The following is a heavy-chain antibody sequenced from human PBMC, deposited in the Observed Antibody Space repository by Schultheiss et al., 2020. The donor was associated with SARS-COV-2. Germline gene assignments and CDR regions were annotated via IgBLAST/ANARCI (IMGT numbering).Heavy chain of an antibody. Sequence: GGSLRLSCAASGFTFSNAWMNWVRQAPGKGLEWVSYISSSGSTIYYADSVKGRFTISRDNAKNSLYLQMNSLRAEDTAVYYCARDRWTSSSWTLYDAFDIWGQGTMVTVSS. CDR2: ISSSGSTI. CDR1: GFTFSNAW. J-gene: IGHJ3*02. CDR3: ARDRWTSSSWTLYDAFDI. V-gene: IGHV3-48*04. D-gene: IGHD6-13*01.